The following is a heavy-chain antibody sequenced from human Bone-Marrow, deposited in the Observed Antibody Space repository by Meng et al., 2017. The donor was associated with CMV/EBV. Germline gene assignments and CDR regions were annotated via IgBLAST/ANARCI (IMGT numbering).Heavy chain of an antibody. CDR3: AKDVLWRPAAILPYYYYGMYV. V-gene: IGHV3-30*02. D-gene: IGHD2-2*01. J-gene: IGHJ6*02. CDR2: IRYDGSNK. Sequence: GESLKISCAASGFTFSSYGMHWVRQAPGKGLEWVAFIRYDGSNKYYADSVKGRFTISRDNSKNTLYLQMNSLRAEDTAVYYCAKDVLWRPAAILPYYYYGMYVWGQGTTVTVSS. CDR1: GFTFSSYG.